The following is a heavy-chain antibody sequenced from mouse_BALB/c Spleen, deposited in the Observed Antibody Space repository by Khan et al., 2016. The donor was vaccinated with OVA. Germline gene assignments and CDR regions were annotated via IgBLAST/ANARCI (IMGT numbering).Heavy chain of an antibody. Sequence: DLVKPGASVKLSCKASGYTFTSYWINWIKQRPGQGLEWIGRIAPGSSNVYYNDMFRGKETLTVDTSSRTAYIQLDSLSSEDSAVYFCARENYYGRSCYAMDYWSQGTSGTVSS. J-gene: IGHJ4*01. CDR3: ARENYYGRSCYAMDY. CDR2: IAPGSSNV. D-gene: IGHD1-1*01. V-gene: IGHV1S41*01. CDR1: GYTFTSYW.